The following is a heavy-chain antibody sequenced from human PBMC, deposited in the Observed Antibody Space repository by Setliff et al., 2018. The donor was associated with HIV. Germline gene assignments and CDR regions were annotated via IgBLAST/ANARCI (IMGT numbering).Heavy chain of an antibody. CDR3: ARVPLSSPSRPGGYFDY. Sequence: SETLSLTCTVSGGSISSGAYYWSWIRQHPGKGLEWIGYIYYSGSTYYNPSLKSRVTISVDTSKNQFSLKLNSVTAADTAVYYCARVPLSSPSRPGGYFDYWGQGTLVTVTS. V-gene: IGHV4-31*03. CDR2: IYYSGST. CDR1: GGSISSGAYY. D-gene: IGHD3-16*01. J-gene: IGHJ4*02.